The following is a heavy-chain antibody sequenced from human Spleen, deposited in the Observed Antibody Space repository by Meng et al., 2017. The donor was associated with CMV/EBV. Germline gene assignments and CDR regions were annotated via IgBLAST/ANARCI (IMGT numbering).Heavy chain of an antibody. CDR2: INHSGST. Sequence: QLQEAGPGLVEPSETLSLTCAAYGGSFSGYYWSWIRQPPGKGLEWIGEINHSGSTNYNPSLKSRVTISVDTSKNQFSLKLSSVTAADTAVYYCARGNKWLRSTPFDYWGQGTLVTVSS. V-gene: IGHV4-34*01. J-gene: IGHJ4*02. D-gene: IGHD5-12*01. CDR3: ARGNKWLRSTPFDY. CDR1: GGSFSGYY.